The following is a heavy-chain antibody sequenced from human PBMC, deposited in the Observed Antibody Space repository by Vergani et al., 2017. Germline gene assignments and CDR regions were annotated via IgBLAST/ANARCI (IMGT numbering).Heavy chain of an antibody. D-gene: IGHD6-19*01. V-gene: IGHV4-39*01. CDR2: IYYSGST. Sequence: QLQLQESGPGLVKPSETLSLTCTVSGGSISSSSYYWGWIRQPPGKGLEWIGSIYYSGSTYYNPSLKSRVTISVDPSKNQFSLKLSSVTAADTALYYCARPPSPGCYGMDVWGQGTTVTVSS. CDR3: ARPPSPGCYGMDV. J-gene: IGHJ6*02. CDR1: GGSISSSSYY.